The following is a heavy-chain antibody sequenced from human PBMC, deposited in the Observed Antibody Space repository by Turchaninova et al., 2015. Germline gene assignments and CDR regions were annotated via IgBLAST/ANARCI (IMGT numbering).Heavy chain of an antibody. CDR3: ARRGGILTGAFDY. Sequence: QVQLQESGPGLVQPSETRSLPRTVSGGSISSYYWSWTRQPPGKGLEWIRDIYYSGSTNYNPSLKSRVTRSVDTSKNQCSLKLSAVTAADTAVYYCARRGGILTGAFDYWGQGTLVTVSS. V-gene: IGHV4-59*08. CDR1: GGSISSYY. D-gene: IGHD3-9*01. CDR2: IYYSGST. J-gene: IGHJ4*02.